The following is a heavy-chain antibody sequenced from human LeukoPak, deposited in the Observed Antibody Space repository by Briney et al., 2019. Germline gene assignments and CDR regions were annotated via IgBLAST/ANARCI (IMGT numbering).Heavy chain of an antibody. V-gene: IGHV4-34*01. CDR2: INHSGST. Sequence: SETLSLTCAVYGGSFSGYYWSGIRQPPGKGLEWIGEINHSGSTNYNPSLKSRVTISVDTSKNQFSLKLRSVTAADTAVYYCASDRILTSTFDYWGQGTLVTVSS. CDR3: ASDRILTSTFDY. J-gene: IGHJ4*02. D-gene: IGHD2-8*01. CDR1: GGSFSGYY.